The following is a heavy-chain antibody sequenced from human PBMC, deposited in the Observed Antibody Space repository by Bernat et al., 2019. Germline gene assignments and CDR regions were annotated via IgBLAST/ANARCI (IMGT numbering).Heavy chain of an antibody. D-gene: IGHD6-19*01. CDR1: GFTFSSYA. Sequence: QVQLVESGGGVVQPGRSLRLSCAASGFTFSSYAMHWVRQAPGKGLEWVGVIWYDGSNKYYADSVKGRFTISRDNSKNTLFLQMNSLRAEDTAVYYCARVGSGWSVDYWGQGTLVTVSS. J-gene: IGHJ4*02. CDR2: IWYDGSNK. CDR3: ARVGSGWSVDY. V-gene: IGHV3-33*08.